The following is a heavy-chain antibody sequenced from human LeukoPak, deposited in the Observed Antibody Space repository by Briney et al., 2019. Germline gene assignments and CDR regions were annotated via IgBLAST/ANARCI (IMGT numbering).Heavy chain of an antibody. CDR3: ARDGGYSGHGWDF. D-gene: IGHD5-12*01. J-gene: IGHJ4*02. CDR2: IIPMFRTV. Sequence: ASVKVSCKASGDTFNNYAITWVRQAPGQGLKWMGQIIPMFRTVNYAQKFQGRVTITTDEFTNTAYMELNSLRSDDTAVYYCARDGGYSGHGWDFWGQGTLVTVSS. V-gene: IGHV1-69*05. CDR1: GDTFNNYA.